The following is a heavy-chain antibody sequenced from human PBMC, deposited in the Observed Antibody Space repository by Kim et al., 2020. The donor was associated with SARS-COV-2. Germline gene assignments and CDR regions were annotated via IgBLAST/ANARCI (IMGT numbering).Heavy chain of an antibody. Sequence: SETLSLTCAVYGGSFSGYYWSWIRQPPGKGLEWIGEINHSGSTNYNPSLKSRVTISVDTSKNQFSLKLSSVTAADTAVYYCARGFWGVATITYYCYGMDVWGHGTTVPVSS. D-gene: IGHD5-12*01. CDR2: INHSGST. CDR1: GGSFSGYY. CDR3: ARGFWGVATITYYCYGMDV. V-gene: IGHV4-34*01. J-gene: IGHJ6*02.